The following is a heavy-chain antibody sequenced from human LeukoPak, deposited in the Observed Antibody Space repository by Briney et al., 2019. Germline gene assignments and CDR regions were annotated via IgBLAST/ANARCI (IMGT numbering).Heavy chain of an antibody. Sequence: GGSLRLSCATSGFTFSNYWMHWVRLAPGKGLVWVSRINDDGSITSYAGSVKGRFTISRDNAKNTLYLQMNSLRAEDTAIYYCASNDGSGSLSFDFWGQGTLVTVSS. J-gene: IGHJ4*02. CDR3: ASNDGSGSLSFDF. CDR1: GFTFSNYW. V-gene: IGHV3-74*01. D-gene: IGHD3-10*01. CDR2: INDDGSIT.